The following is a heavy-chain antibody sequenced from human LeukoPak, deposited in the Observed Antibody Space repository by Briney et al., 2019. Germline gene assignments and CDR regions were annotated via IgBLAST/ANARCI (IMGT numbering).Heavy chain of an antibody. J-gene: IGHJ3*02. CDR2: IHHSGST. V-gene: IGHV4-34*01. CDR1: GGSFSGYH. Sequence: SETLSLTCAVYGGSFSGYHWSWIRQSPGKGLEWIGEIHHSGSTNYNPSLKSRVTISVDTSKNQFSLKLTSVTAADTAVYYCAKSNGYGLVDIWGQGTMVTVSS. CDR3: AKSNGYGLVDI. D-gene: IGHD3-10*01.